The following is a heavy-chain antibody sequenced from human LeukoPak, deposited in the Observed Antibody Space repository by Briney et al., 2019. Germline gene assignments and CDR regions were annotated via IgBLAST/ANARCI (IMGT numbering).Heavy chain of an antibody. V-gene: IGHV4-4*09. J-gene: IGHJ5*02. CDR2: THPSGNT. CDR1: GGSNNSYY. Sequence: SETLSLTCTVSGGSNNSYYWSWIRQPPGKGLEWIWYTHPSGNTNYNPSLKSRVTISIDTSRNQFSLKLSSVTAADTAVYYCARKAPKKGWFDPWGQGTLVTVSS. CDR3: ARKAPKKGWFDP.